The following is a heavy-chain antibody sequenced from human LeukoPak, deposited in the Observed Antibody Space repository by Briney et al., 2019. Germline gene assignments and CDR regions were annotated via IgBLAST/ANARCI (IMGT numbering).Heavy chain of an antibody. J-gene: IGHJ4*02. CDR3: ATYLFRGDTHYFDY. Sequence: PSQTLSLTCTVSGGSISSGSYYWNWIRQPPGKGLEWIGSIYHSGSTYYNPSLKSRVTISVDTSKNQFSLKLSSVTAADTAVYYCATYLFRGDTHYFDYWGQGIVVTVSS. D-gene: IGHD3-10*01. CDR1: GGSISSGSYY. V-gene: IGHV4-39*07. CDR2: IYHSGST.